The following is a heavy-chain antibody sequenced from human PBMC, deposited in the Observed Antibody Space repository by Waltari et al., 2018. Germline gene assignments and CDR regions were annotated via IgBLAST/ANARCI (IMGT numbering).Heavy chain of an antibody. Sequence: QVQLVQSGAEVKKPGASVRVSCTASGYTFTSYDINWVRQATGQGLEWMGWMNPNSGNTGYAQKFQGRVSMTTNTSISTAYMELSSLRSEDTAVYYCARGRRGIAVTDMGGNAYWGQGTLVTVSS. CDR1: GYTFTSYD. CDR3: ARGRRGIAVTDMGGNAY. D-gene: IGHD6-19*01. J-gene: IGHJ4*02. CDR2: MNPNSGNT. V-gene: IGHV1-8*01.